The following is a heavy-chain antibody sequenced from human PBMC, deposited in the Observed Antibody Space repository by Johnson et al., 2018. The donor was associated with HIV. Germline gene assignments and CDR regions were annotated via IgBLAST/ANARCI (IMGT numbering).Heavy chain of an antibody. Sequence: VQLVESGGGLVQPGRSLRLSCAASGFTFDDYAMHWVRQAPGKGLEWVGRLKSKTDGGTPDYAAPMTGRFTISRDNSKNTLYLQMNSLRAEDTAVYYCAKCVYSSSSWMLFDIWGQGTMVTVSS. CDR1: GFTFDDYA. CDR3: AKCVYSSSSWMLFDI. CDR2: LKSKTDGGTP. D-gene: IGHD6-6*01. J-gene: IGHJ3*02. V-gene: IGHV3-15*05.